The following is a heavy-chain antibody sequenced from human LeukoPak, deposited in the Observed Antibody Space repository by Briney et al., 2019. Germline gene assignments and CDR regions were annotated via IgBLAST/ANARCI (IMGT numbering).Heavy chain of an antibody. CDR1: GGTFSSYA. D-gene: IGHD3-3*01. J-gene: IGHJ4*02. CDR2: IIPIFGTA. V-gene: IGHV1-69*13. CDR3: ARDLGFLEWLPLDY. Sequence: SVKVSSKASGGTFSSYAINWARQAPGQGLEWMGGIIPIFGTANYAQKFQGRVTITADESTSTAYMELSSLRSEDTAVYYCARDLGFLEWLPLDYWGQGTLVTVSS.